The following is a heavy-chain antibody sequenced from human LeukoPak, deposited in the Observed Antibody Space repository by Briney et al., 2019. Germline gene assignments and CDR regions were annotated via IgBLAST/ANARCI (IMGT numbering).Heavy chain of an antibody. Sequence: GGSLRLSCAASGFTFSSYRLSWVRQAPGKGLEWVSTLSDSGDDTYYADSVKGRFTISRDNSKNTLYLQMNSLRAEDTAVYYCAKDSELRLRWGAFEIWGQGTMVIVSS. V-gene: IGHV3-23*01. CDR3: AKDSELRLRWGAFEI. CDR1: GFTFSSYR. CDR2: LSDSGDDT. J-gene: IGHJ3*02. D-gene: IGHD4-23*01.